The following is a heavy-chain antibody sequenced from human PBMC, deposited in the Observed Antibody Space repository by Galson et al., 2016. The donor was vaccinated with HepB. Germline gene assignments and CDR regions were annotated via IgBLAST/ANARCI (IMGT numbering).Heavy chain of an antibody. CDR2: ISASSGTI. D-gene: IGHD3-10*01. CDR3: ARPYTYYFGSGSYFDVLHYCMDV. CDR1: GFRFSDYN. J-gene: IGHJ6*02. V-gene: IGHV3-48*01. Sequence: SLRLSCAASGFRFSDYNMNWVRQAPGRGLEWVAYISASSGTIYYADSVKGRFTISRDNANNSLSLQMNSLRAEDTAFYYCARPYTYYFGSGSYFDVLHYCMDVWGQGTTVTVSS.